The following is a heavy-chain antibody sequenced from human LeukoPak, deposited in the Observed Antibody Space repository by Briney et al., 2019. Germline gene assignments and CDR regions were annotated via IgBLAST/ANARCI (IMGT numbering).Heavy chain of an antibody. CDR1: GFTFSSYG. J-gene: IGHJ4*02. Sequence: PGGSLRLSCAASGFTFSSYGMHWVRQAPGKGLEWVAFIRYDGSNKYYADSVKGRFTISRDNSKNTLYLQMNSLRAEDTAVYYCAKDRIVVVPAAIDYWGQGTPVTVSS. V-gene: IGHV3-30*02. CDR2: IRYDGSNK. D-gene: IGHD2-2*01. CDR3: AKDRIVVVPAAIDY.